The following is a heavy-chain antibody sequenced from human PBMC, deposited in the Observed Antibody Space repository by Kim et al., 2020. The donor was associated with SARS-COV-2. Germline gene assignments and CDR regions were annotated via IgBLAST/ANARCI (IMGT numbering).Heavy chain of an antibody. J-gene: IGHJ4*02. CDR1: GGSFSGYY. CDR3: AGGRFTCGNFG. D-gene: IGHD2-21*02. Sequence: SETLSLTCAVYGGSFSGYYWSWIRQPPGKGLEWIGEINHSGSTNYNPSLKSRVTISVDTSKNQFSLKLSSVTAADTAVYYCAGGRFTCGNFGWGQGTLVTVSS. CDR2: INHSGST. V-gene: IGHV4-34*01.